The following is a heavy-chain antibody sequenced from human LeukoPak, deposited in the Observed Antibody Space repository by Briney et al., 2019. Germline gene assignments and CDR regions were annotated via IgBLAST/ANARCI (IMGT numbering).Heavy chain of an antibody. CDR3: ARSGQQLLLNWFDP. Sequence: ASVTVSCKASGGTFSSYAISWVRQAPGQGLEWMGGIIPIFGTANYAQKFQGRVTITTDESTSTAYMELSSLRSEGTAVYYCARSGQQLLLNWFDPWGQGALVTVSS. CDR2: IIPIFGTA. D-gene: IGHD6-13*01. CDR1: GGTFSSYA. V-gene: IGHV1-69*05. J-gene: IGHJ5*02.